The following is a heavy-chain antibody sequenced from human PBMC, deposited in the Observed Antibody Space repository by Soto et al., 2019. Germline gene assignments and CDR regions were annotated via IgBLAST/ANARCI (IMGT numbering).Heavy chain of an antibody. CDR3: AKDRIHPGYSGYFDY. D-gene: IGHD5-12*01. CDR2: ISGSGGST. J-gene: IGHJ4*02. Sequence: GGSLRLSCAASGFTFSSYAMSWVRQAPEKGLEWVSAISGSGGSTYYADSVKGRFTIFSDNSKNTLYLQMNSLRAEDTSVYYCAKDRIHPGYSGYFDYWGQGTLVTVSS. CDR1: GFTFSSYA. V-gene: IGHV3-23*01.